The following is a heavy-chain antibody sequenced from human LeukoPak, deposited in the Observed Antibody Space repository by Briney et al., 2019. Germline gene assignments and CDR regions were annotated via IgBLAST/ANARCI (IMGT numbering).Heavy chain of an antibody. V-gene: IGHV4-59*08. J-gene: IGHJ4*02. CDR2: IYYSGST. CDR1: GGSMSPYH. D-gene: IGHD6-19*01. Sequence: SETLSLTCTVSGGSMSPYHWGWIRQPPGKGLEWTGYIYYSGSTNYNPSLKSRVTISVDTSKNQFSLKLSSVTAADTTIYYCARAVSGRFDYWGQGTLVTVSS. CDR3: ARAVSGRFDY.